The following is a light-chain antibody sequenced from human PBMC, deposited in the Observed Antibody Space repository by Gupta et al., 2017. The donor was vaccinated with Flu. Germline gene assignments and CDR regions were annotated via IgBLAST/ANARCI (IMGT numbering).Light chain of an antibody. V-gene: IGKV4-1*01. Sequence: DIVMTQSPDSLAVSLGERATINCKSSQSVLYSSNNKIYLAWYQQKPGQPPKLLIYWASTRESGVPDRFSGSGSGTDFTLTSSSLQAEDVAVYYCQQDYSTHTFGGGTKVEIK. CDR2: WAS. J-gene: IGKJ4*01. CDR1: QSVLYSSNNKIY. CDR3: QQDYSTHT.